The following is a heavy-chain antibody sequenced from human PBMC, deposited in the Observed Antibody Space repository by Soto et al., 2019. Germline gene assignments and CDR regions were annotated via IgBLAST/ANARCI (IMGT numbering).Heavy chain of an antibody. V-gene: IGHV1-8*01. CDR3: ARVHMGAHYFDY. Sequence: QVQLVQSGAEVKKPGASVKVSCKASGYTFTSYDINWVRQATGQGLEWMGWMNPDSGNTGYAQKFQGRVTMTRDTSISTAYMELSSLTSEDTAVCYCARVHMGAHYFDYWGQGPLVTVSS. CDR2: MNPDSGNT. J-gene: IGHJ4*02. CDR1: GYTFTSYD. D-gene: IGHD3-16*01.